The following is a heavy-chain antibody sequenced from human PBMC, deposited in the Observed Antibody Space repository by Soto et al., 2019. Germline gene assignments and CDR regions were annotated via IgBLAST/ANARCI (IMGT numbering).Heavy chain of an antibody. CDR3: ARGRPGWFGSLKYYFDY. V-gene: IGHV4-34*01. CDR1: GGSFSGYY. J-gene: IGHJ4*02. D-gene: IGHD3-10*01. CDR2: INHSGST. Sequence: SETLSLTCAVYGGSFSGYYWSWIRQPPGKGLEWIGEINHSGSTNYNPSLKSRVTISVDTSKNQFSLKLSSVTAADTAVYYCARGRPGWFGSLKYYFDYWGQGTLVTVSS.